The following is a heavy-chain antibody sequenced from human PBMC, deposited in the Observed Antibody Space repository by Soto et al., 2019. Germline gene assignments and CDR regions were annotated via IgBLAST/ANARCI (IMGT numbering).Heavy chain of an antibody. CDR2: IYYSGST. V-gene: IGHV4-59*08. J-gene: IGHJ4*02. Sequence: SETLSLTCTVSGGSISSYYWSWIRQPPGKGLEWIGYIYYSGSTNYNPSLKSRVTISVDTSKNQFSLKLSSVTAADTAVYYCTHGYRGYFDYWGQGTLVTVSS. D-gene: IGHD6-13*01. CDR3: THGYRGYFDY. CDR1: GGSISSYY.